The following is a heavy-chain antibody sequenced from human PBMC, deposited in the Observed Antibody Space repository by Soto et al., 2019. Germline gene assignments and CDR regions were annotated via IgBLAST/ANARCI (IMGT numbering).Heavy chain of an antibody. CDR1: GGSISSSSYY. D-gene: IGHD3-10*01. CDR3: ARAKYYYGSGSYYTLDY. CDR2: IYYSGST. Sequence: QLQLQESGPGLVKPSETLSLTCTVSGGSISSSSYYWGWIRQPPGKGLEWIGSIYYSGSTYYNPSVKSRVTISVDTSKNQFSLRLSSVTAADTAVYYCARAKYYYGSGSYYTLDYWGQGTLVTVSS. J-gene: IGHJ4*02. V-gene: IGHV4-39*01.